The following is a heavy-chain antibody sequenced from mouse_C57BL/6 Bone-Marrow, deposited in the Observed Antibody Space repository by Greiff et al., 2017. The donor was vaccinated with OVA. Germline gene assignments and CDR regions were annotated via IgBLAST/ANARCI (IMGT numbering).Heavy chain of an antibody. V-gene: IGHV1-81*01. CDR3: ARRRGDYDPYYFDY. D-gene: IGHD2-4*01. Sequence: VQLQQSGAELARPGASVKLSCKASGYTFTSYGISWVKQRTGQGLEWIGEIYPRSGNTYYNEKFKGKATLTADKSSSTAYMELRSLTSEDSAVYFCARRRGDYDPYYFDYWGQGTTLTVSS. CDR2: IYPRSGNT. J-gene: IGHJ2*01. CDR1: GYTFTSYG.